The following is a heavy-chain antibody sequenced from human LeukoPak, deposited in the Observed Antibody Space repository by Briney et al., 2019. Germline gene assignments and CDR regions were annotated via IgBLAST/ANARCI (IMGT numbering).Heavy chain of an antibody. D-gene: IGHD3-22*01. CDR1: GFTFSSYA. CDR2: ISGSGGST. V-gene: IGHV3-23*01. Sequence: PGGSLRLSCAASGFTFSSYAMSWVRQAPGKGLEWVSAISGSGGSTYYADSVKGRFTISGDNSKNTLYLQMNSLRAEDTAVYYCAKCPHGYDSSGYNVWGQGTTVTVSS. CDR3: AKCPHGYDSSGYNV. J-gene: IGHJ6*02.